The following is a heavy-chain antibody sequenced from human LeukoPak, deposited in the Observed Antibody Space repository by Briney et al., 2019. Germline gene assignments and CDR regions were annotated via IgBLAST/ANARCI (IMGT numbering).Heavy chain of an antibody. J-gene: IGHJ3*02. D-gene: IGHD2-2*01. V-gene: IGHV1-3*01. CDR3: ARPVSSTSQHHRVDDAFDI. Sequence: ASVKVSCKASGYTFTSYAMHWVRQAPGQRLEWMGWINAGNGNTKYSQKFQGRVTITRDTSASTAYMELSSLRSEDTAVYYCARPVSSTSQHHRVDDAFDIWGQGTMVTVSS. CDR1: GYTFTSYA. CDR2: INAGNGNT.